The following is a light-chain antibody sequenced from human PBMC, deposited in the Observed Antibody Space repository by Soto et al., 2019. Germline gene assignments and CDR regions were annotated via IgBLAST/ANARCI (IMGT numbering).Light chain of an antibody. J-gene: IGLJ2*01. CDR3: AAWDDSLNAPV. CDR1: RSNIGSNI. CDR2: SNR. V-gene: IGLV1-44*01. Sequence: QSVLSQPPSASGTPGQTVTISCSGSRSNIGSNIVNWYQQVPGTAPKLLIYSNRERPSGVPDRFSAFKSGTSASLAISGLQSGDEADYYCAAWDDSLNAPVFGGGTKLTVL.